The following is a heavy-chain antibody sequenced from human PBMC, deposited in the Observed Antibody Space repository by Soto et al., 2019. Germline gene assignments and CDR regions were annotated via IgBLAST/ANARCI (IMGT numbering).Heavy chain of an antibody. CDR3: PKDGISSGSFDY. J-gene: IGHJ4*02. CDR2: ISGSGGST. V-gene: IGHV3-23*01. D-gene: IGHD6-19*01. CDR1: GITFSSYA. Sequence: GGCLSLSCAASGITFSSYAMSWVRQAPGKGLEWVSAISGSGGSTYYADSVKGRFTISRDNSKNTLYLQMNSLRAEDTAVYYWPKDGISSGSFDYWGQGTLVTVSS.